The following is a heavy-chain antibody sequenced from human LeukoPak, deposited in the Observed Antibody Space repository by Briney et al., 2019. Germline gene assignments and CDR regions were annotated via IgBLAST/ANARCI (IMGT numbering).Heavy chain of an antibody. J-gene: IGHJ4*02. Sequence: SETLSLTCAVSGYSISSGYYWGWIRPPPGKGREWIGSIYYSGSTYYNPSLKSRVTISVDTSKNHFSLKLSSVTAADTAVYYCARGGCSSTSCYSVWGQGTLVTVSS. D-gene: IGHD2-2*01. CDR2: IYYSGST. V-gene: IGHV4-38-2*01. CDR3: ARGGCSSTSCYSV. CDR1: GYSISSGYY.